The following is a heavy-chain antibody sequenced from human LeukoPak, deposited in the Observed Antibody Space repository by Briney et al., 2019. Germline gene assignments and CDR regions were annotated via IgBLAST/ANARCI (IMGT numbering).Heavy chain of an antibody. J-gene: IGHJ4*02. D-gene: IGHD6-25*01. Sequence: KASETLSLTCTVSGVSVSPYYWSWVRQPPRKGLEWVGYIFYSGITTYNPSLTSRVSISLDSPKNQFFLRLTSVTAADTAMYYWARAEALAAIWFDFWGQGRLVTVSS. CDR3: ARAEALAAIWFDF. CDR2: IFYSGIT. CDR1: GVSVSPYY. V-gene: IGHV4-59*02.